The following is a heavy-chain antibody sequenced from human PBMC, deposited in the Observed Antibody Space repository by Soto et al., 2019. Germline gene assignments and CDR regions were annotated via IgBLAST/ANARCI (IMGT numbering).Heavy chain of an antibody. J-gene: IGHJ4*02. CDR3: LRAPSWYNFDY. CDR2: INAGNGNT. V-gene: IGHV1-3*01. D-gene: IGHD6-13*01. CDR1: GYTFTSYA. Sequence: QVQLVQSGAEVKKPGASVKVSCKASGYTFTSYAMHWVRQAPGQRLEWMGWINAGNGNTKYSQKFQGRVTITRDTSASKANMELMSLRSADTAVYSCLRAPSWYNFDYWGPGTLVTVSS.